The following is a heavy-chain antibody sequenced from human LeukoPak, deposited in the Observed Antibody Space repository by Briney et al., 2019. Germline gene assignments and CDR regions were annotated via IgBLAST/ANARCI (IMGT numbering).Heavy chain of an antibody. CDR2: ISSSGSTI. D-gene: IGHD2-2*01. J-gene: IGHJ6*04. CDR3: AKIGPLVVVVPAAPDEYGMDV. V-gene: IGHV3-48*03. Sequence: TGGSLRLSCAASGFTFSSYEMNWVRQAPGKGLEWVSYISSSGSTIYYADSVKGRFTISRDNSKNTLYLQMNSLRAEDTAVYYCAKIGPLVVVVPAAPDEYGMDVWGKGTTVTVSS. CDR1: GFTFSSYE.